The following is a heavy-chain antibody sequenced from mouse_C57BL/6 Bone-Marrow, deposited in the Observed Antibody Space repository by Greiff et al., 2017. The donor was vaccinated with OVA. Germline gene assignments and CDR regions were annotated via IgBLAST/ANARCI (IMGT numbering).Heavy chain of an antibody. Sequence: DVHLVESGGGLVKPGGSLKLSCAASGFTFSSYAMSWVRQTPEKRLEWVATISDGGSYTYYPDNVKGRFTISRDNAKNNLYLQMSHLKSEDTAMYYCARDHYGEAYWGQGTLVTVSA. CDR1: GFTFSSYA. J-gene: IGHJ3*01. D-gene: IGHD1-1*01. V-gene: IGHV5-4*01. CDR3: ARDHYGEAY. CDR2: ISDGGSYT.